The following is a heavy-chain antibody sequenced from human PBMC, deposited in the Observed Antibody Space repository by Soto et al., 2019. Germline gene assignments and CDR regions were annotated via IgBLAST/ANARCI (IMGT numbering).Heavy chain of an antibody. CDR2: IYPGDSDA. Sequence: GESLKISCKASGYNFISYWIAWVRQMPGKGLEWMGIIYPGDSDATYSPSFEGQVTFSVDKSITTAYLQWISLKASGTAMYYCARQAYFGSGTYYSDYWGQGTQVTVSS. CDR3: ARQAYFGSGTYYSDY. CDR1: GYNFISYW. D-gene: IGHD3-10*01. V-gene: IGHV5-51*01. J-gene: IGHJ4*02.